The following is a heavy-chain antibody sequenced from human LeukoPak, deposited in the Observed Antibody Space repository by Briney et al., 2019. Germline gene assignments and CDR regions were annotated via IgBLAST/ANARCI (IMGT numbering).Heavy chain of an antibody. Sequence: GGSLRLSCGASGFTFSSYGMLWVRQSPGKGLEWVAVISYDGSNKYYVDSVKGRFTISRDNSKNTLYLQMNSLRAEDTAVYYCAKSGRRGYSYGYRFKYYFESWGQGTLVTVSS. CDR3: AKSGRRGYSYGYRFKYYFES. J-gene: IGHJ4*02. CDR1: GFTFSSYG. V-gene: IGHV3-30*18. CDR2: ISYDGSNK. D-gene: IGHD5-18*01.